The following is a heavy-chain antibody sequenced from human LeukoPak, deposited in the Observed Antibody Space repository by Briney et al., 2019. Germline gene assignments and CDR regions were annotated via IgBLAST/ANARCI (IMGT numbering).Heavy chain of an antibody. CDR3: ASYTMVRGVDY. V-gene: IGHV4-34*01. Sequence: KPSETLSLTCAVYGGSFSGYYWSWIRQPPGKGLEWIGEINHSGSTYYNPSLKSRVTISVDTSKNQFSLKLSSVTAADTAVYYCASYTMVRGVDYWGQGTLVTVSS. J-gene: IGHJ4*02. D-gene: IGHD3-10*01. CDR1: GGSFSGYY. CDR2: INHSGST.